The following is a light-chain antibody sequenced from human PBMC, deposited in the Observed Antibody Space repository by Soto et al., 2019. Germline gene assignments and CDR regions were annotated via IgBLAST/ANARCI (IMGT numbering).Light chain of an antibody. Sequence: QSVMTQPPSVSAAPGQKVTISCSGSSSNIGGNSVSWYQQLPGTAPKLLIYDDDKRPSGIPDRFSGSKSGTSATLGITGFRTGDEADYYCSSYTSSSTLYVFGTGTKLTVL. V-gene: IGLV1-51*01. J-gene: IGLJ1*01. CDR2: DDD. CDR3: SSYTSSSTLYV. CDR1: SSNIGGNS.